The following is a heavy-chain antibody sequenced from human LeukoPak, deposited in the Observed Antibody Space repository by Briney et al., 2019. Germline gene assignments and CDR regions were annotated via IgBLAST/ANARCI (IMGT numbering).Heavy chain of an antibody. V-gene: IGHV3-30-3*01. D-gene: IGHD2-21*01. CDR2: ISYDGSNK. CDR3: AKDRGADGELPYYFDY. J-gene: IGHJ4*02. Sequence: GRSLRLSCAASGFTFSSYAMHWVRQAPGKGLEWVAVISYDGSNKYYADSVKGRFTISRDNSKNTLYLQVGSLRAEDTAVYYCAKDRGADGELPYYFDYWGQGTLVTASS. CDR1: GFTFSSYA.